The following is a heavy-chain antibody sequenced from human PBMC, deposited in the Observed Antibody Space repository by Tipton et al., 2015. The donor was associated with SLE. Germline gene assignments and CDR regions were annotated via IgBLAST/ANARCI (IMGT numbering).Heavy chain of an antibody. Sequence: TLSLTCTVSGGSISSYYWSWIRQPPGKGLEWIGYIYYSGSTNYNPSLKSRVTISVDTSKNQFSLKLSSVTAADTAVYYCASGRAMAGGDYFDYWGQGTLVTVSS. CDR2: IYYSGST. CDR3: ASGRAMAGGDYFDY. CDR1: GGSISSYY. J-gene: IGHJ4*02. D-gene: IGHD6-19*01. V-gene: IGHV4-59*01.